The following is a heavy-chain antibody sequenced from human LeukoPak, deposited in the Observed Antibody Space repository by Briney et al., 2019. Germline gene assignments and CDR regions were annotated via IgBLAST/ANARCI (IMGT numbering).Heavy chain of an antibody. CDR1: GGSISSGGYY. V-gene: IGHV4-31*03. Sequence: PSETLSLTCTVSGGSISSGGYYWSWIRQHPGKGLEWIGYIYYSGSTYYNPSLKSRVTISVGTSKNQFSLKLSSVTAADTAVYYCARDHCSGGSCQDAFDIWGQGTMVTVSS. D-gene: IGHD2-15*01. CDR3: ARDHCSGGSCQDAFDI. CDR2: IYYSGST. J-gene: IGHJ3*02.